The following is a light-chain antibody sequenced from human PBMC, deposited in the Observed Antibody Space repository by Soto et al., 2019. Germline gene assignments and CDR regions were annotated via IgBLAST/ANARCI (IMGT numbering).Light chain of an antibody. CDR2: AAS. J-gene: IGKJ5*01. CDR1: QSISNY. CDR3: QQGYCPPLT. V-gene: IGKV1-39*01. Sequence: DIPMTQSPSSLSASVGDRDTITCRASQSISNYLNWYQQKPGKAPKLLIYAASILQSGVPSRIRGRGSETDFTPTTTSLQPEDLAAYYCQQGYCPPLTLGHGTRLEIK.